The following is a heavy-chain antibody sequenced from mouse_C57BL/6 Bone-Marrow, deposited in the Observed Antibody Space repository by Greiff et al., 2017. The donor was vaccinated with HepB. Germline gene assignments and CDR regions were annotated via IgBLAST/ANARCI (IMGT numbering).Heavy chain of an antibody. CDR1: GYSFTGYF. CDR2: INPYNGDT. CDR3: ASAKGAMDY. J-gene: IGHJ4*01. Sequence: EVKLMESGPELVKPGDSVKISCKASGYSFTGYFMNWVMQSHGKSLEWIGRINPYNGDTFYNQKFKGKATLTVDKSSSTAHMELRSLTSEDSAVYYCASAKGAMDYWGQGTSVTVSS. V-gene: IGHV1-20*01. D-gene: IGHD3-1*01.